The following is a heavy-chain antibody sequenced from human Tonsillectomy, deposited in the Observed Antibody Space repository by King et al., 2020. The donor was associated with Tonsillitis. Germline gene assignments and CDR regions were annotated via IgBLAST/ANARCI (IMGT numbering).Heavy chain of an antibody. J-gene: IGHJ4*03. CDR3: ARSPPAPYCSGGGCYFDY. CDR1: GDTFSTYG. CDR2: IIPLFNSA. D-gene: IGHD2-15*01. Sequence: QLVQSGAEVKKPGSSVKVSCNTSGDTFSTYGISWVRQAPGQGLEWRGRIIPLFNSANYAQKFQGRLTRTADGSTCTASLELSSLRSVDTAVYYCARSPPAPYCSGGGCYFDYWGQGTLVTVSS. V-gene: IGHV1-69*01.